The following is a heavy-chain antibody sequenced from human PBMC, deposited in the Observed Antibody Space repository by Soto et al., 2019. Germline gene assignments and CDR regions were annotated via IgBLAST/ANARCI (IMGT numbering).Heavy chain of an antibody. CDR3: VRRHVSATGIDWFDP. J-gene: IGHJ5*02. D-gene: IGHD6-13*01. CDR1: GYTFTSYG. V-gene: IGHV1-3*01. CDR2: INAANGDT. Sequence: AAVKDSCKASGYTFTSYGIHWVRQAPGQRLEWMGWINAANGDTKYSPKFQGRVTITRDTSASTAYMELSSLRSEDTAVYYCVRRHVSATGIDWFDPSGQGTLVTVS.